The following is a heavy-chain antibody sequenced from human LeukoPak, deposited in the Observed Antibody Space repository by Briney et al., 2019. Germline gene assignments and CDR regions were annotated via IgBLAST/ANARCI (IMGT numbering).Heavy chain of an antibody. V-gene: IGHV3-23*01. CDR3: AKAARYYYDSSGYPIALYYFDY. Sequence: GSLRLSCAASGFTFSSYAMSWVRQAPGKGLEWVSAISGSGGSTYYADSVKGRFTISRDNSKNTLYLQMNSLRAEDTAVYYCAKAARYYYDSSGYPIALYYFDYWGQGTLVTVSS. CDR1: GFTFSSYA. J-gene: IGHJ4*02. D-gene: IGHD3-22*01. CDR2: ISGSGGST.